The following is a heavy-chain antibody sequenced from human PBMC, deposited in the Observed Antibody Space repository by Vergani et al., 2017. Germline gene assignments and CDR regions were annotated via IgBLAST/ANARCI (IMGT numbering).Heavy chain of an antibody. J-gene: IGHJ4*02. CDR3: ACGCESIIMVVPSTHL. D-gene: IGHD2-15*01. CDR1: GFPLGNYA. Sequence: QVKLEESGGGVVQTGRSLRLSCAASGFPLGNYAMHWVRQAPGKGLEWVGVISYDGTEKKYANSVNGRFTISRDNSKKMMSLQMNILRVEETATYYYACGCESIIMVVPSTHLWGQGTQVSVS. V-gene: IGHV3-30-3*01. CDR2: ISYDGTEK.